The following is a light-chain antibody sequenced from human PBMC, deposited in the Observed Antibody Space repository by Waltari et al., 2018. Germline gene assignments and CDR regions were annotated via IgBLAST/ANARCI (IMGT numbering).Light chain of an antibody. CDR3: QQYNNWPLT. J-gene: IGKJ4*01. Sequence: EIVMTQFPATLSVSPGERATLSRRASQSVRSNLAWYQQKPGQAPRLLIYAASTRATGIPASFSGSGAGTEFTLTISSLQSEDFAVYYCQQYNNWPLTFGGGTKVEIK. V-gene: IGKV3-15*01. CDR2: AAS. CDR1: QSVRSN.